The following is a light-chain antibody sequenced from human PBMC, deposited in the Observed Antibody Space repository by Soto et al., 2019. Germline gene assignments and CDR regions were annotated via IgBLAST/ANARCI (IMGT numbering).Light chain of an antibody. CDR2: GAS. CDR1: QSVSTSY. Sequence: EIVLTQSPGTLSLSPGERATLSCRASQSVSTSYLAWYQQKPGQAPRLLIYGASSRATGIPDRFSGSGSEADFTLTISRLEPEDFAVYYCQQYGSVPLTFGGGTKVEIK. V-gene: IGKV3-20*01. J-gene: IGKJ4*01. CDR3: QQYGSVPLT.